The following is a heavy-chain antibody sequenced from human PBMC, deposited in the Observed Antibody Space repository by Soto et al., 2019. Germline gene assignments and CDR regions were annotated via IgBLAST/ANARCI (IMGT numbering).Heavy chain of an antibody. Sequence: EVQLLESGGGLVQPGGSLRLSCAASGFTFSSYAMSWVRQAPGKGLEWVSAISGSGGSTYYADSVKGRFTISRDNSKNTLYLQMNSLRAEDTAVYYCAKAGPAPPIVVVVAATEFDYWGQGTLVTVSS. CDR2: ISGSGGST. CDR3: AKAGPAPPIVVVVAATEFDY. CDR1: GFTFSSYA. J-gene: IGHJ4*02. V-gene: IGHV3-23*01. D-gene: IGHD2-15*01.